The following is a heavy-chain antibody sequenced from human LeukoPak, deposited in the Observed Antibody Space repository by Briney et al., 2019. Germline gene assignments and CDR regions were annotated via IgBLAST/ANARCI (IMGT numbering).Heavy chain of an antibody. J-gene: IGHJ4*02. CDR1: GGSISTYY. Sequence: SDTLSLTCTVSGGSISTYYWSWIRQPPGKGLEWIGYIYHSGSTYYNPSLKSRVTISVDRSKNQFSLKLSSVTAADTAVYYCARGGIAAAAPPLGYWGQGTLVTVSS. CDR3: ARGGIAAAAPPLGY. CDR2: IYHSGST. D-gene: IGHD6-13*01. V-gene: IGHV4-59*12.